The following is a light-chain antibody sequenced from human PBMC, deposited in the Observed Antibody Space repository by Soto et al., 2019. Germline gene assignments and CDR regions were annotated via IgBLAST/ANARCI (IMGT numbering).Light chain of an antibody. J-gene: IGLJ2*01. CDR3: SSYAGSNNLV. CDR2: EVS. V-gene: IGLV2-8*01. CDR1: SSDVGGYNY. Sequence: QSALTQPPSASGSPGQSVTISCTGTSSDVGGYNYVSWYQQHPGKAPKLMNYEVSKRPAGVPDRFSGSKSGNTASLTVSGLQAEDEDDYYGSSYAGSNNLVFGGGTKLTVL.